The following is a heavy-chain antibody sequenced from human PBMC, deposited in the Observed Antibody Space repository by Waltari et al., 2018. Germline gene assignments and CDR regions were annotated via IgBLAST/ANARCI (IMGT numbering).Heavy chain of an antibody. J-gene: IGHJ5*02. CDR3: ARGSNYCSSTSCFINWFDP. CDR1: GGSFSGYY. Sequence: QVQLQQWGAGLLKPSETLSLTCAVYGGSFSGYYWSWIRQPPGKGLEWIGEINHSGSTNYNPSLKSRVTISVDTSKNQFSLKLSSVTAADTAVYYCARGSNYCSSTSCFINWFDPWGQGTLVTVSS. D-gene: IGHD2-2*01. CDR2: INHSGST. V-gene: IGHV4-34*01.